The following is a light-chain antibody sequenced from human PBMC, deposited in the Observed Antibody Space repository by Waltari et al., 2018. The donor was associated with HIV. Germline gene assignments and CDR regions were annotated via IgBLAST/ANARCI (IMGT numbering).Light chain of an antibody. V-gene: IGLV2-14*01. J-gene: IGLJ3*02. CDR2: EVS. CDR3: SSYESSGTIL. Sequence: QSALTQPASVSGSPGQSITISCTGTSSDVGGYNYVSWFHHHPGRAPQLIIYEVSDRPSGVSARFSGSKAGNTASLTISGLQAEDEADYCCSSYESSGTILFGGGTKLTVL. CDR1: SSDVGGYNY.